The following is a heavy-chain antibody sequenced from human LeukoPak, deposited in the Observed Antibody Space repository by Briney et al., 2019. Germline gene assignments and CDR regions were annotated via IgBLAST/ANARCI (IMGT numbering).Heavy chain of an antibody. V-gene: IGHV3-11*04. CDR2: ISSSGSTI. D-gene: IGHD3-22*01. Sequence: GGSLRLSCAASGFTFSDYYMSWIRQAPGKGLEWVSYISSSGSTIYYADSVKGRFTISRDNAKNSLYLQMNSLRAGDTAVYYCARVWIVVVVDIWGQGTMVTVSS. CDR3: ARVWIVVVVDI. J-gene: IGHJ3*02. CDR1: GFTFSDYY.